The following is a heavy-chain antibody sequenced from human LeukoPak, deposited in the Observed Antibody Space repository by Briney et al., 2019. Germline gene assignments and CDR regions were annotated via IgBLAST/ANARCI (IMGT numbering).Heavy chain of an antibody. CDR2: IYTSGST. CDR3: ARERPDAFDI. V-gene: IGHV4-4*07. D-gene: IGHD6-25*01. Sequence: RASETLSFTCTVSGGSISSYYWSWLRQPAGKGLEWIGRIYTSGSTNYNPSLKSRVTMSVDTSKNQFSLKLSSVTAADTAVYYCARERPDAFDIWGQGTMVTVSS. CDR1: GGSISSYY. J-gene: IGHJ3*02.